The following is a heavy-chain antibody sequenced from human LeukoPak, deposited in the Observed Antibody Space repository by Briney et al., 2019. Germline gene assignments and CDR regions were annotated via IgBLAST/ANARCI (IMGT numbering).Heavy chain of an antibody. V-gene: IGHV1-18*01. D-gene: IGHD3-10*01. CDR1: GYTFTSYG. Sequence: ASVKVSCKASGYTFTSYGISWVRQAPGQGREWMGWISAYNGNTDYAQKLQGRVTMTTDTSTSTAYMELRSLRSDDTAVYYCARVNYYGSGSYYTGVDYWGQGTLVTVSA. CDR2: ISAYNGNT. J-gene: IGHJ4*02. CDR3: ARVNYYGSGSYYTGVDY.